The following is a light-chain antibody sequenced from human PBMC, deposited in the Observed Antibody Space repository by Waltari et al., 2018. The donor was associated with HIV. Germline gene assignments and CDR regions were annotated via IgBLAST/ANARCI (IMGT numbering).Light chain of an antibody. CDR1: QSVSSN. CDR3: QQYNNRGT. CDR2: GAS. Sequence: ELVMTKSPATLSVSPGERDTLSCRASQSVSSNLAWYQQKPCQAPRLLIYGASTRATGIPARFSGSGSGTEFTLTISSLQSEDFAVYYCQQYNNRGTFGQGTKVEIK. J-gene: IGKJ1*01. V-gene: IGKV3-15*01.